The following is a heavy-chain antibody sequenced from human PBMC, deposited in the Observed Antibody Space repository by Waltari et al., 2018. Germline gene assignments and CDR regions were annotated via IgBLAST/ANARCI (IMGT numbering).Heavy chain of an antibody. J-gene: IGHJ2*01. CDR1: GFTYSVYW. Sequence: EVQLVESGGGLVQPGGSLRLSCAASGFTYSVYWMHWVRQAPGKGLVGVSRSNRDGSSTSYADSVKGRFTISKDNAKNTVYLQMNSLRAEDTAIYYCARGARRTSVTTGWWYFDVWGRGTLVTVSS. D-gene: IGHD4-17*01. CDR2: SNRDGSST. CDR3: ARGARRTSVTTGWWYFDV. V-gene: IGHV3-74*01.